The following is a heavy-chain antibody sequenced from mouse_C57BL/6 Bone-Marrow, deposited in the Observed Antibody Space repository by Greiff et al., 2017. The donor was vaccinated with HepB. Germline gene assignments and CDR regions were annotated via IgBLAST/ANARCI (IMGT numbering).Heavy chain of an antibody. V-gene: IGHV12-3*01. J-gene: IGHJ4*01. CDR3: AGAASDYYAMDY. Sequence: VQLQESGPGLVKPSQSLFLTCSLTGFPITSGYYWIWIRQSPGKPLEWMGYITHSGETFYNPSLQSPISITRETSKNQFFLQLNAVTTEDTAMYYCAGAASDYYAMDYWGQGTSVTVAS. CDR1: GFPITSGYY. CDR2: ITHSGET.